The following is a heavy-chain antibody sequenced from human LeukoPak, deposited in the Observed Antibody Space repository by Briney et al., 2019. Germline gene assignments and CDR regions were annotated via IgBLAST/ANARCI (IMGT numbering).Heavy chain of an antibody. D-gene: IGHD6-13*01. J-gene: IGHJ3*02. CDR2: IIPTFGTA. CDR1: GGTFSSYA. CDR3: ARENSYSSSWTDAFDI. Sequence: ASVKVSCKASGGTFSSYAISWVRQAPGQGLEWMGGIIPTFGTANYAQKFQGRVTITADESTSTAYMELSSLRSEDTAVYYCARENSYSSSWTDAFDIWGQGTMVTVSS. V-gene: IGHV1-69*01.